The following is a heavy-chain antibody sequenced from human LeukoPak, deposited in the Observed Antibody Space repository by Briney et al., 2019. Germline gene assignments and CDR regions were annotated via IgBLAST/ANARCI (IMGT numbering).Heavy chain of an antibody. J-gene: IGHJ4*02. CDR3: ARSHGGSIDYFDY. CDR2: VFPGDSDT. CDR1: GLTFSRFA. Sequence: GGSLRLSCAASGLTFSRFAMSWVRQVPGKGLEWMGIVFPGDSDTRYSPSFQGQVTISADKSISTAYLQWSSLKASDTAMYYCARSHGGSIDYFDYWGQGTLVTVSS. V-gene: IGHV5-51*01. D-gene: IGHD2-2*01.